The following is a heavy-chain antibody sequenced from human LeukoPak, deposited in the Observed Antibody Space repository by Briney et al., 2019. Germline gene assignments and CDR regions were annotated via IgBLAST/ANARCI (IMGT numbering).Heavy chain of an antibody. D-gene: IGHD4-17*01. V-gene: IGHV4-4*07. CDR3: ARGPLPPTTVTTSRRHTCFDP. J-gene: IGHJ5*02. Sequence: SETLSLTCTVSGGSISSYYWSWIRQPAGKGLEWIGRIYTSGSTNYNPSLKSRVTMSVDTSKNQFSLKLSSVTAADTAVYYCARGPLPPTTVTTSRRHTCFDPWGQGTLVTVSS. CDR2: IYTSGST. CDR1: GGSISSYY.